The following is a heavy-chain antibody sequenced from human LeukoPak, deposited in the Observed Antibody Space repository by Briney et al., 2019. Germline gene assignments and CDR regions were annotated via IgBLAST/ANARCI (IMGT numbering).Heavy chain of an antibody. CDR3: AREAPAVGANDY. V-gene: IGHV1-2*02. CDR2: INPNSGGT. J-gene: IGHJ4*02. D-gene: IGHD1-26*01. CDR1: GYTFTGYY. Sequence: ASVTVSCKASGYTFTGYYMHWVRQAPGQGLEWMGWINPNSGGTNYAQKFQGRVTMTRDTSISTAYMELSRLRSDDTAVYYCAREAPAVGANDYWGQGTLVTVSS.